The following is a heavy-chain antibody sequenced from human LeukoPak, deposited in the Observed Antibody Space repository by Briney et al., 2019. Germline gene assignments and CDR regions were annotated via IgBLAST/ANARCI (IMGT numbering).Heavy chain of an antibody. CDR3: AKILTGTGPTMAV. CDR1: GGSISGYY. J-gene: IGHJ6*02. Sequence: SETLSLTGTVSGGSISGYYWSWIGQPPGKGLEWIAYIYYNGISNYNPSLKSRVIISVDSSNNQFSLKLTSVTAADTAVYYCAKILTGTGPTMAVWGQGTTVTVSS. CDR2: IYYNGIS. D-gene: IGHD1-20*01. V-gene: IGHV4-59*01.